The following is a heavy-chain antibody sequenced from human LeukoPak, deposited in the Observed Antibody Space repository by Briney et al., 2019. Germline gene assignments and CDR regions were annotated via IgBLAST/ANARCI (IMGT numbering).Heavy chain of an antibody. J-gene: IGHJ4*02. CDR2: INPNSGGT. Sequence: GASVKVSCKASGYTFTGYYMHWVRQAPGQGLEWMGWINPNSGGTNYAQKFQGRVTMTRDMSTSTVYMELSSLRSEDTAVYYCARVYFGGSYYFDYWGQGTLVTVSS. CDR1: GYTFTGYY. CDR3: ARVYFGGSYYFDY. D-gene: IGHD1-26*01. V-gene: IGHV1-2*02.